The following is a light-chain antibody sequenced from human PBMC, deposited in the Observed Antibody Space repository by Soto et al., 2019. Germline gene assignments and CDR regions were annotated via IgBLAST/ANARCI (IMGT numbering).Light chain of an antibody. CDR2: EVV. CDR3: CSYAGSSMFV. CDR1: SSDVEPYNL. Sequence: QSVLTQPASVSGSPGQSITISCTGSSSDVEPYNLVSWYQHHPGKAPKLMISEVVKRPSGVSNRFSGSKSGNTASLTISGLQAEDEADYYCCSYAGSSMFVFGGGTKLTVL. J-gene: IGLJ2*01. V-gene: IGLV2-23*02.